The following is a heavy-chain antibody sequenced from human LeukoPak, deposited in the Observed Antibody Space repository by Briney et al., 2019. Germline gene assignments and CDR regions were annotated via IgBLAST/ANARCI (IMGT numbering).Heavy chain of an antibody. CDR3: ARAIHYYYDSSLSLDY. J-gene: IGHJ4*02. CDR1: GYTFTSYY. CDR2: INPSGGST. D-gene: IGHD3-22*01. Sequence: ASVKVSCKASGYTFTSYYMHWVRQAPGQGLEGMGIINPSGGSTSYAQKFQGRVTMTRDTSTSTVYMELSSLRSEDTAVYYCARAIHYYYDSSLSLDYWGQGTLVTVSS. V-gene: IGHV1-46*01.